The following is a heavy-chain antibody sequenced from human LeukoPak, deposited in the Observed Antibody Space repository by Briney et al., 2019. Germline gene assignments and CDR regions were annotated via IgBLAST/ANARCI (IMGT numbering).Heavy chain of an antibody. D-gene: IGHD1-1*01. Sequence: ASVKVSCKASGYTFTGYYMHWVRQAPGQGLEWMGWINPNSGGTNYAQKFQGRVTMTRDTSISTAYMELSRLRSDDTAVYYCARDSPLGTSYFDYWGQGTLVTVSS. CDR1: GYTFTGYY. CDR3: ARDSPLGTSYFDY. CDR2: INPNSGGT. J-gene: IGHJ4*02. V-gene: IGHV1-2*02.